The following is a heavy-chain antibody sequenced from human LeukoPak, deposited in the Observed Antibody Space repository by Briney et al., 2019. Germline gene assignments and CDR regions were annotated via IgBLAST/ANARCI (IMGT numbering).Heavy chain of an antibody. V-gene: IGHV3-66*01. J-gene: IGHJ4*02. CDR1: GSTVGSSY. CDR2: ISSAGTT. CDR3: ARDLEAANTYYFDY. Sequence: GGSLRLSCAASGSTVGSSYMSWVRQAPGKGLEWVSIISSAGTTYYADSVKGRFTISRDNSKNTVYLQVNSLRDEDTAVYYCARDLEAANTYYFDYWGQGTMVTVSS. D-gene: IGHD6-13*01.